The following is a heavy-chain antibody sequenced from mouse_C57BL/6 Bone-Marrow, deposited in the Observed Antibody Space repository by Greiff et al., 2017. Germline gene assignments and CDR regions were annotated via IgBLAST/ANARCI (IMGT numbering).Heavy chain of an antibody. D-gene: IGHD3-3*01. Sequence: EVQLVESGGDLVKPGGSLKLSCAASGFTFSSYGMSWVRQTPDKRLEWVATISSGGSYTYYPDSVKGRFTISRDIAKNTLYLQMSSLKSEDTAMYYCARKKGDDYVDYWGQGTTLTVSA. CDR3: ARKKGDDYVDY. J-gene: IGHJ2*01. CDR1: GFTFSSYG. V-gene: IGHV5-6*01. CDR2: ISSGGSYT.